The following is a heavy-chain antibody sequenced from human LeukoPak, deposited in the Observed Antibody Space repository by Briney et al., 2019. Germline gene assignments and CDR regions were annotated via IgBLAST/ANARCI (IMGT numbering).Heavy chain of an antibody. CDR2: ISSSGSTI. Sequence: GGSLRLSCAAPGFTFSSYEMNWVRQAPGKGPEWVSYISSSGSTIYYADSVKGRFTISRDNAKNSLYLQMHNLRADDTAVSYCARENIDYDILTGPLYYYYGMDVWGKGTTVAVSS. CDR3: ARENIDYDILTGPLYYYYGMDV. J-gene: IGHJ6*04. V-gene: IGHV3-48*03. CDR1: GFTFSSYE. D-gene: IGHD3-9*01.